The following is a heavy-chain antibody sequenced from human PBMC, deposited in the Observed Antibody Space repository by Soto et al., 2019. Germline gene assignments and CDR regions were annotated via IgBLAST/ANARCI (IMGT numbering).Heavy chain of an antibody. Sequence: GGSLRLSCVASGVTFSTYTMNWVRQAPGKGLEWVSGIRGFSPYTFYAESVKGRFTISRDNAKNSLYLQMNSLGVEDTAVYYCARDRGYDAHDYYYNAMDVWGQGTTVTVS. CDR2: IRGFSPYT. J-gene: IGHJ6*02. CDR3: ARDRGYDAHDYYYNAMDV. CDR1: GVTFSTYT. V-gene: IGHV3-21*01. D-gene: IGHD2-15*01.